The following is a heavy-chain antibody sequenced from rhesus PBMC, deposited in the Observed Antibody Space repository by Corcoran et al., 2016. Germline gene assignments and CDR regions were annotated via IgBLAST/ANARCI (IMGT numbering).Heavy chain of an antibody. CDR2: IFGRGGRT. J-gene: IGHJ4*01. Sequence: QVQLQESGPGLVKPSETLPLTCAVSGASISSNYWSWIRQAPGKGLEWIGRIFGRGGRTDYNPSLKSRVTISIDTSKNQFSLKLSSVTAADTAVYYCAKTYRVAAETWGQGVLVTVSS. CDR3: AKTYRVAAET. D-gene: IGHD4-29*01. CDR1: GASISSNY. V-gene: IGHV4S2*01.